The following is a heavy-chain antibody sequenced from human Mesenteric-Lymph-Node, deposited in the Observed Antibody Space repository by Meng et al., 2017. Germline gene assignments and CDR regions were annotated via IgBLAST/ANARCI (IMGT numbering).Heavy chain of an antibody. Sequence: GESLKISWAASGFTFSSYAMHWVRQAPGKGLEWVAVISYDGSNKYYADSVKGRFTLSRDNSKNTLYLQMNSLRAEDTAVYYCERRLNSGRYMGDAFDIWGQGTVVTVSS. CDR1: GFTFSSYA. D-gene: IGHD6-19*01. CDR2: ISYDGSNK. V-gene: IGHV3-30*04. J-gene: IGHJ3*02. CDR3: ERRLNSGRYMGDAFDI.